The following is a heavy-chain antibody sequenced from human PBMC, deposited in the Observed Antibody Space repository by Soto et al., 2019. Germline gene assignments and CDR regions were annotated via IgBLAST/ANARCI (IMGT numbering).Heavy chain of an antibody. V-gene: IGHV4-34*01. Sequence: SETLSLTCTVSGGSISSYYWSWIRQPPGKGLEWIGEINHSGSANYNPSLKSRVTISVDTSKNQFSLKLSSVTAADTAVYYCARDPNYGMDVWGQGTTVTVSS. CDR1: GGSISSYY. J-gene: IGHJ6*02. CDR2: INHSGSA. CDR3: ARDPNYGMDV.